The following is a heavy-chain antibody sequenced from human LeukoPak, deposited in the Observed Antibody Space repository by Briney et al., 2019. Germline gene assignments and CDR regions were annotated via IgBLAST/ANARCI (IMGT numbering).Heavy chain of an antibody. Sequence: ASVKVSCKASGYTFTGYYMHWVRQAPGQGLEWMGWINPNSGGTNYAQKFQGRVTMTRDTSISTAYMELSRLRSDDTAVYYCARVSVVVTAPYYYYYMDVWGKGTTVTVSS. D-gene: IGHD2-21*02. CDR2: INPNSGGT. CDR3: ARVSVVVTAPYYYYYMDV. CDR1: GYTFTGYY. J-gene: IGHJ6*03. V-gene: IGHV1-2*02.